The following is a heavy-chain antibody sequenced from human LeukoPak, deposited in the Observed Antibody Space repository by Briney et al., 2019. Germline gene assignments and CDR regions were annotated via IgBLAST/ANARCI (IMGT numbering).Heavy chain of an antibody. CDR3: ARDGYKANYFDY. J-gene: IGHJ4*02. V-gene: IGHV4-59*12. D-gene: IGHD5-24*01. CDR1: GGSISSYY. CDR2: IYYSGST. Sequence: SETLSLTCTVSGGSISSYYWSWLRQPPGKGLEWIGYIYYSGSTNYTPSLKSRVTISVDTSKNQFSLKLSSVTAADTAVYYCARDGYKANYFDYWGQGTLVTVSS.